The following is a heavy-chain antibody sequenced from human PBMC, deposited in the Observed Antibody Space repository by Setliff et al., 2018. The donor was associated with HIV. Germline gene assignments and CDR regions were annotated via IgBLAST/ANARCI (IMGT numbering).Heavy chain of an antibody. Sequence: GESLKISCAASGFTVSSSYMSWVRQAPGKGLEWIGRLKSKTDGGTTDYAAPVKGRFTISRDDSKNTLYLQMNSVRAEDTAVYYCARDAFTETYNFWSGPGYWGQGTLVTVSS. CDR3: ARDAFTETYNFWSGPGY. CDR1: GFTVSSSY. D-gene: IGHD3-3*01. J-gene: IGHJ4*02. CDR2: LKSKTDGGTT. V-gene: IGHV3-15*01.